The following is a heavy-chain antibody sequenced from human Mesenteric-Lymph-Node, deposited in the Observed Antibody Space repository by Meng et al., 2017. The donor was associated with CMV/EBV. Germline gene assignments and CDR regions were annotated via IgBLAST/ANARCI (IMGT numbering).Heavy chain of an antibody. Sequence: GESLKISCVASGFSFSTYDMFWVRQVSGKGLEWVSAIGTLSDTFYPDSVEGRFTISRDNAKDSLSLQMNSLRAGDTAVYYCTRSKSGSFPAGNSFDIWGRGTMVTVSS. CDR3: TRSKSGSFPAGNSFDI. V-gene: IGHV3-13*01. CDR1: GFSFSTYD. D-gene: IGHD1-26*01. J-gene: IGHJ3*02. CDR2: IGTLSDT.